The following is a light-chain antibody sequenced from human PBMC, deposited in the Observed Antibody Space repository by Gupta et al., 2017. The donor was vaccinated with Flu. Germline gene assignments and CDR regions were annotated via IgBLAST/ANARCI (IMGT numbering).Light chain of an antibody. CDR1: QKISNY. CDR3: QQSYRTPYT. CDR2: SVS. V-gene: IGKV1-39*01. Sequence: GERVTITCRASQKISNYLNWFQHESGKAPKLLIYSVSDLQSDFPSRFSGSGSGSEFTFIISSLQPEDFATYYCQQSYRTPYTFGQGTKLEIQ. J-gene: IGKJ2*01.